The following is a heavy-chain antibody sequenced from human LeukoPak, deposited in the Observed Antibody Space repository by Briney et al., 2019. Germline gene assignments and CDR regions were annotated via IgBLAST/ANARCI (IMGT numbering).Heavy chain of an antibody. CDR2: IYYSGST. CDR1: GGSSSSYY. Sequence: SGPGLVKPSETLSLTCTVSGGSSSSYYWSWIRQPPGKGLEWIGYIYYSGSTNYNPSLKSRVTISVDTSKIQFSLKLSSVTAADTAVYYCARSGPQAFDIWGQGTMVTVSS. J-gene: IGHJ3*02. CDR3: ARSGPQAFDI. V-gene: IGHV4-59*01.